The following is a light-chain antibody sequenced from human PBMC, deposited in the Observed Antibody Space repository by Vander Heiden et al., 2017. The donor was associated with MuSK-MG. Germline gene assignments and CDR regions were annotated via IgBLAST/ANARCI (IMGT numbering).Light chain of an antibody. CDR1: KTIGTY. Sequence: DIQMTQSPSTVSASVGDRVTITCRASKTIGTYLAWFQQKPGTAPKHLIYESSTLERGVPSSFRGSGSGTQFTLTIRSLQPDDFATYYGQQYSNYWTFGQGTKVEI. CDR2: ESS. V-gene: IGKV1-5*03. J-gene: IGKJ1*01. CDR3: QQYSNYWT.